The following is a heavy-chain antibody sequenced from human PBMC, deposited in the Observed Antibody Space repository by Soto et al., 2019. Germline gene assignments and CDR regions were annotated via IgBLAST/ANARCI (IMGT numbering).Heavy chain of an antibody. CDR1: GFTFSDHY. D-gene: IGHD3-10*01. V-gene: IGHV3-11*01. Sequence: GGSLRLSCAASGFTFSDHYMTWIRRAPGKGLEWVSKISGSGAIKHYADSVKGRFTVSRDNAKNSVYLQMDSLRAEDTAVYYCASDPYYYASAYWGQGTLVTVSS. CDR3: ASDPYYYASAY. J-gene: IGHJ4*02. CDR2: ISGSGAIK.